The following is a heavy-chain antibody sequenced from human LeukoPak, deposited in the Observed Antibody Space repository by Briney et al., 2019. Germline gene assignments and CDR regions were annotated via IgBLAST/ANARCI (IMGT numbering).Heavy chain of an antibody. V-gene: IGHV3-30*02. D-gene: IGHD6-6*01. J-gene: IGHJ4*02. Sequence: GGSLRLSCAASGFTFSSYGMHWVRQAPGKGLEWVAFIRYDGSNKYYADSVKGRFTISRDNSKNTLYLQMNSLRAEDTAVYYCAKDLGSSPLYFDYWGQGTLVTVSS. CDR2: IRYDGSNK. CDR1: GFTFSSYG. CDR3: AKDLGSSPLYFDY.